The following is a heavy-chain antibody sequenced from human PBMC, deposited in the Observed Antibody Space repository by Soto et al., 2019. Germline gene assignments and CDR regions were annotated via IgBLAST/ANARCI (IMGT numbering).Heavy chain of an antibody. J-gene: IGHJ6*02. D-gene: IGHD3-22*01. CDR3: ALYDSSGYYGYYYYGMDV. Sequence: ASVKVSCKASGYTFTSYAMHWVRQAPGQRLEWMGWINAGNGNTKYSQKFQGRVTITRDTSASTAYMELSSLRSEDTAVYYCALYDSSGYYGYYYYGMDVWGQGTTVTVSS. CDR2: INAGNGNT. V-gene: IGHV1-3*01. CDR1: GYTFTSYA.